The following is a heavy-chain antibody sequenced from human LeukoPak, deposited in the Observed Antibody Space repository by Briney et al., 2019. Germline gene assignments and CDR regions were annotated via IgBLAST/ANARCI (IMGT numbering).Heavy chain of an antibody. D-gene: IGHD6-19*01. CDR3: ARHPKGYSSGWYDYFDY. Sequence: PSETLSLTCTVSGGSISSYYWSWIRQPPGKGLEWIGYIYYSGSTNYNPSLKSRVTISVDTSKNQFSLKLSSVTAADTAVYYCARHPKGYSSGWYDYFDYWGQGTLVTVSS. J-gene: IGHJ4*02. CDR2: IYYSGST. CDR1: GGSISSYY. V-gene: IGHV4-59*08.